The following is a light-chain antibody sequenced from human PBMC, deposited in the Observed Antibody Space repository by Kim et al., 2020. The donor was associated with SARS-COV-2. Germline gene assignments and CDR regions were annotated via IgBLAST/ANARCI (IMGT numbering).Light chain of an antibody. Sequence: TLSLSPGERAPLSCRVSQSINSNYLAWNQKKAGQAPRLLIIGASNRATGIPDRFSGSGSGTDFTLTISRLEPKDFAVYYCQQFGRAFGGGTKLEI. CDR1: QSINSNY. J-gene: IGKJ4*01. V-gene: IGKV3-20*01. CDR3: QQFGRA. CDR2: GAS.